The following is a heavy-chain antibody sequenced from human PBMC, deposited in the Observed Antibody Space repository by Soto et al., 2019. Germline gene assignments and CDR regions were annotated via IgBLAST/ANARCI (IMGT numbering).Heavy chain of an antibody. CDR1: GYTFTSYD. Sequence: QVQLVQSGAEVKKPGASVKVSCKASGYTFTSYDINWVRQATGQVLEWMGWMNPNSANTGYAQKLQGSVTMTRNTSISTAYMELSRLRSEDTAVYYCAGEGVRCMDVWGQGTTVTVSS. CDR2: MNPNSANT. V-gene: IGHV1-8*01. J-gene: IGHJ6*02. D-gene: IGHD3-16*01. CDR3: AGEGVRCMDV.